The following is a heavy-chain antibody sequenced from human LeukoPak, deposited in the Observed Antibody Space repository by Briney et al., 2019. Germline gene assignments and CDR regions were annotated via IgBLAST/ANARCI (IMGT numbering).Heavy chain of an antibody. CDR3: AKDGRFGELQN. Sequence: GGSLRLSCAASGFTFSSYAMHWVRQAPGKGLEWVAVISYDGSNKYYADSVKGRFTISRDNSKNTLYLQMNSLRAEDTAVYYCAKDGRFGELQNWGQGTLVTVSS. CDR1: GFTFSSYA. CDR2: ISYDGSNK. J-gene: IGHJ4*02. V-gene: IGHV3-30*04. D-gene: IGHD3-10*01.